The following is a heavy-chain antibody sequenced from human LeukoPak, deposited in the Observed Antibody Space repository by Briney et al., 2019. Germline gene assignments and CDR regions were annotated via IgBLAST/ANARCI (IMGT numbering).Heavy chain of an antibody. V-gene: IGHV3-23*01. D-gene: IGHD2-15*01. CDR2: ISGSGGST. CDR3: AKVGGYCSGGSCYPPFNNWFDP. J-gene: IGHJ5*02. CDR1: GFTFSSYA. Sequence: PGGSLRLSCAASGFTFSSYAMSWVRQAPGKGLEWVSAISGSGGSTYYADSVKGRFTISRDNSKNTLYLQMNSLRAEDTAVYYCAKVGGYCSGGSCYPPFNNWFDPWGQGTLVTVSS.